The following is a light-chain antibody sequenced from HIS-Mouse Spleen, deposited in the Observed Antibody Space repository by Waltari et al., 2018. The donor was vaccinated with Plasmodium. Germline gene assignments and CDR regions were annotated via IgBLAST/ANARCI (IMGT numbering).Light chain of an antibody. CDR1: ALPTQY. CDR2: KAS. V-gene: IGLV3-25*03. J-gene: IGLJ3*02. Sequence: SYELTQPPSVSVSPGQTARITCSGDALPTQYAYWYQQTPGQAPVLVIYKASERPSGIPERFSGSSSGTTVTLTISGVQAEDEADYYCQSADSSGTPNWVFGGGTKLTVL. CDR3: QSADSSGTPNWV.